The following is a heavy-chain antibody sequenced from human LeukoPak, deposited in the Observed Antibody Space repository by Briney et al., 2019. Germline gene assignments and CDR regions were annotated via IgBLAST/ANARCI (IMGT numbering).Heavy chain of an antibody. J-gene: IGHJ4*02. D-gene: IGHD6-13*01. V-gene: IGHV3-23*01. CDR1: GFTFSSYA. CDR3: AKDGLAAAAY. CDR2: ISGRGGST. Sequence: PSGGSLRLSCAASGFTFSSYAMSWVRQAPGKGLEWVSAISGRGGSTYYADSVKGRFTISRDNSKNTPYLQMNSLRAEDTAVYYCAKDGLAAAAYWGQGTLVTVSS.